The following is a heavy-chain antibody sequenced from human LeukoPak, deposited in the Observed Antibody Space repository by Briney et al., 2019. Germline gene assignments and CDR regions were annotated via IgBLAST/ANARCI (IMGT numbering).Heavy chain of an antibody. CDR2: MSPNSGDT. V-gene: IGHV1-8*02. J-gene: IGHJ4*02. CDR3: VRGPPNWGYDY. Sequence: ASVKVSCKTSGYTFTSYEINWVRQATGQRPEWMGWMSPNSGDTGYAQKFQDRVTMTRNTSISTAYMELSSLRSDDTAVYYCVRGPPNWGYDYWGPGTLVTVSS. D-gene: IGHD7-27*01. CDR1: GYTFTSYE.